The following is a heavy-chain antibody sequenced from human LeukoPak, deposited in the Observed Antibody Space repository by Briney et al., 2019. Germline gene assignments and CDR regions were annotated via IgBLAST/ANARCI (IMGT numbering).Heavy chain of an antibody. CDR1: GFTFSSYG. V-gene: IGHV3-33*08. CDR3: ARDPGDDAFDI. D-gene: IGHD7-27*01. Sequence: GGSLRLSCAASGFTFSSYGMHWVRQAPGKGLEWVAVIWYDGSNKYYADSVKGRFTISRDNSKNTLYLQMNSLRAEDTAVYYCARDPGDDAFDIWGQGTMVTVSS. CDR2: IWYDGSNK. J-gene: IGHJ3*02.